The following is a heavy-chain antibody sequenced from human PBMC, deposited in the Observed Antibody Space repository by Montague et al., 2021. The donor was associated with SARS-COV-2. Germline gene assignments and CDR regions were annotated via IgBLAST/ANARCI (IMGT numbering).Heavy chain of an antibody. CDR1: GAYIGSSFSY. CDR2: IGYSASS. CDR3: AGYRVGTMLDS. J-gene: IGHJ5*01. V-gene: IGHV4-39*01. Sequence: SETLSLTCTVPGAYIGSSFSYWGWIRQPPGKGLEGIGSIGYSASSFYNPSLRSRVTISEDTSRNQFSLKVTSVTAADTAVYYCAGYRVGTMLDSWGPGTLVTVSS. D-gene: IGHD1-1*01.